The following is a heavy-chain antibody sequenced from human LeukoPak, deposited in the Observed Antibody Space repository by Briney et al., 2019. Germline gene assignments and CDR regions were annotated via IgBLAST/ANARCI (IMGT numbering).Heavy chain of an antibody. V-gene: IGHV3-23*01. J-gene: IGHJ4*02. CDR1: GFTFSGSA. D-gene: IGHD3-9*01. CDR2: ISGTGGTT. CDR3: VKNDILKGRDH. Sequence: GGSLRLSCVGSGFTFSGSAMSWVRQAPGKGLEWALAISGTGGTTYYVDSVKGRFTVSRDNPKNTMYLQLFSLRVEDTAVYYCVKNDILKGRDHWGQGTLVTVSS.